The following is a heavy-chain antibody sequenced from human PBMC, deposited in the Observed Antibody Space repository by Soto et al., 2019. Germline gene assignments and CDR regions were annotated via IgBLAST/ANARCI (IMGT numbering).Heavy chain of an antibody. CDR3: ARDQGGITMIVGGT. CDR1: GDIFTSYG. V-gene: IGHV1-18*01. CDR2: ISAYNGNT. D-gene: IGHD3-22*01. Sequence: QVQLVQSGAEVKKPGASVKVSCKASGDIFTSYGISWVRQAPGQGLEWMGWISAYNGNTNYAQKFQGRVTMTTDTXXRTAYRELRSLRSDDPAVYYCARDQGGITMIVGGTWGQGTLVTVSS. J-gene: IGHJ5*02.